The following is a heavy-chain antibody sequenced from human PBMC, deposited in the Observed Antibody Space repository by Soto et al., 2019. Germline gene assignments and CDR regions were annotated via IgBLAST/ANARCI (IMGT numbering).Heavy chain of an antibody. CDR3: ARDFPSWYSSSPVDY. D-gene: IGHD6-6*01. V-gene: IGHV3-7*01. Sequence: GGSLRLSCAASGFTFSSYWMSWVRQAPGKGLEWVANIKQDGSEKYYVDSVKGRFTISRDNAKNSLYLQMNSLRAEDTAVYYCARDFPSWYSSSPVDYWGQGTLVTVSS. J-gene: IGHJ4*02. CDR2: IKQDGSEK. CDR1: GFTFSSYW.